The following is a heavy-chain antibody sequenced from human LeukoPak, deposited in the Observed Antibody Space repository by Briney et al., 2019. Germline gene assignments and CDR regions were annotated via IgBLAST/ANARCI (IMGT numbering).Heavy chain of an antibody. Sequence: GGSLRLSCAASGFTFTSYAMSWVRPAPGKGLEWVSVITDSGGGTYYADSVKGRFTISRDNSKNTLYLQMNSLRAEDTAVYYCAKGSGYDLVDYWGQGTLVTVSS. V-gene: IGHV3-23*01. CDR1: GFTFTSYA. CDR3: AKGSGYDLVDY. J-gene: IGHJ4*02. CDR2: ITDSGGGT. D-gene: IGHD5-12*01.